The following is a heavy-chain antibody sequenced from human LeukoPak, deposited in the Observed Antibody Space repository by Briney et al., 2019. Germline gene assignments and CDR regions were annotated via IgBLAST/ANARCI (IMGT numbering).Heavy chain of an antibody. V-gene: IGHV1-69*05. CDR3: ARSANRGDYFDY. D-gene: IGHD1-14*01. J-gene: IGHJ4*02. CDR2: IIPMFGTV. CDR1: GGTFSSYA. Sequence: SVKVSCKASGGTFSSYAISWVRQAPGQWLEWMGGIIPMFGTVNYAQKFQGRVTITTDESTRTAYMELSSLRSEDTAVYYCARSANRGDYFDYWGQGTLVTVSS.